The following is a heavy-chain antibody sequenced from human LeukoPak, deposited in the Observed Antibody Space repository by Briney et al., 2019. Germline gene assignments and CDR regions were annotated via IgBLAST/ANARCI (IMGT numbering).Heavy chain of an antibody. CDR3: ARVSGWVDYYYYMDV. CDR1: GFTFSSYA. D-gene: IGHD6-19*01. CDR2: ISYDGSNK. Sequence: GRSLRLSCAASGFTFSSYAMHWVRQAPGKGLEWVAVISYDGSNKYYADSVKGRFTISRDNSKNTLYLQMGSLRAEDMAVYYCARVSGWVDYYYYMDVWGKGTTVTVSS. V-gene: IGHV3-30*04. J-gene: IGHJ6*03.